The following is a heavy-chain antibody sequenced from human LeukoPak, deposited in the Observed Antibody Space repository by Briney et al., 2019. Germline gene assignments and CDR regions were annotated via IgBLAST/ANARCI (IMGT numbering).Heavy chain of an antibody. CDR3: ARDGYYYDSSGYYVLDY. CDR2: IYSGGST. J-gene: IGHJ4*02. CDR1: GFTVSRNY. D-gene: IGHD3-22*01. V-gene: IGHV3-53*01. Sequence: GGSLRLSCAASGFTVSRNYMSWVRQAPGKGLEWVSVIYSGGSTYYADSVKGRFTISRDNSKNTLYLQMNSLRAEDTAVYYCARDGYYYDSSGYYVLDYWGQGTLVTVSS.